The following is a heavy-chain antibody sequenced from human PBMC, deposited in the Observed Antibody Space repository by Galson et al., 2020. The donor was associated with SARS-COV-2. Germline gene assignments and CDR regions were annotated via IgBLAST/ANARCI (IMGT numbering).Heavy chain of an antibody. D-gene: IGHD1-26*01. J-gene: IGHJ4*02. Sequence: SETLSLTCTVSGGSISSSSYYWGWNRQPPGKGREWIGSIYYSGSTYYNPSLKSRVTISVDTSKNQFSLKLSSVTAADTAVYYCARHGSYYAFDYWGQGTLVTVSS. CDR3: ARHGSYYAFDY. V-gene: IGHV4-39*01. CDR2: IYYSGST. CDR1: GGSISSSSYY.